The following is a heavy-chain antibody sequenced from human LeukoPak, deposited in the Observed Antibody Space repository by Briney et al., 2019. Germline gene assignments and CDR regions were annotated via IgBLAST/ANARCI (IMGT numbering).Heavy chain of an antibody. CDR1: GGSVTTYY. D-gene: IGHD3-22*01. V-gene: IGHV4-59*02. CDR3: ARGYDSSGYPTFDY. CDR2: MYYTGYT. J-gene: IGHJ4*02. Sequence: SETLSLTCSVSGGSVTTYYWTWIRQHPGKGLEWIGYMYYTGYTNHNPSLKSRVTISVDRSKNQFSLKLSSVTAADTAVYYCARGYDSSGYPTFDYWGQGTLVTVSS.